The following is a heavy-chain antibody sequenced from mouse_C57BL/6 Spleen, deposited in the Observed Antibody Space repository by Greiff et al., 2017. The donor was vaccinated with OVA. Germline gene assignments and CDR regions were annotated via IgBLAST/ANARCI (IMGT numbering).Heavy chain of an antibody. J-gene: IGHJ2*01. D-gene: IGHD2-4*01. CDR3: ARFDYDEIYDY. V-gene: IGHV1-50*01. Sequence: VQLQQPGAELVKPGASVKLSCKASGYTFTSYWMQWVKQRPGQGLEWIGEIDPSDSYTNYNQKFKGKATLTVDTSSSTAYMQLSSLTSEDSAVYYCARFDYDEIYDYWGQGTTLTVSS. CDR1: GYTFTSYW. CDR2: IDPSDSYT.